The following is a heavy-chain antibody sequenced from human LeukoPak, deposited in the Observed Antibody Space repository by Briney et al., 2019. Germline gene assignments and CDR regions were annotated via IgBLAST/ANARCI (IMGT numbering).Heavy chain of an antibody. CDR1: GGSISSSSYY. Sequence: PSETLSLTCTVSGGSISSSSYYWGWIRQPPGKGLEWIGSIYYSGSTYYNPSLKSRVTISVDTSKNQFSLKLSSVTAADTAVYYCAGMSRGYSYFYFDYWGQGTLVTVSS. J-gene: IGHJ4*02. CDR2: IYYSGST. D-gene: IGHD5-18*01. CDR3: AGMSRGYSYFYFDY. V-gene: IGHV4-39*07.